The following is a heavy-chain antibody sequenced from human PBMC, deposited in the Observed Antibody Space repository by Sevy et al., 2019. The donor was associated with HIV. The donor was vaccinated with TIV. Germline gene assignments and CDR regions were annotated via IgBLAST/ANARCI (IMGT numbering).Heavy chain of an antibody. CDR1: GGSISSSSYY. J-gene: IGHJ4*02. CDR3: ARSLSYYDSSGYYHTYYFDY. V-gene: IGHV4-39*01. CDR2: IYYSGST. D-gene: IGHD3-22*01. Sequence: SENLSLTCTVSGGSISSSSYYWGWIRQPPGKGLEWIGSIYYSGSTYYNPSLKSRVTISVDTSKNQFSLKLSSVTAADTAVYYCARSLSYYDSSGYYHTYYFDYWGQGTLVTVSS.